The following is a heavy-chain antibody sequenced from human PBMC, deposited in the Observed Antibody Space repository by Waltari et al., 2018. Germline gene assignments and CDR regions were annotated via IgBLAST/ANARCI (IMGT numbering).Heavy chain of an antibody. CDR1: GGSISSSY. V-gene: IGHV4-59*01. CDR2: IYYSGST. CDR3: ARSILLWFGELFSPFDY. D-gene: IGHD3-10*01. Sequence: QVQLQESGPGLVKPSETLSLTCTVSGGSISSSYWSWIRQPPGKGLEWIGYIYYSGSTNYNPSLKSRVTISVDTSKNQFSLKLSSVTAADTAVYYCARSILLWFGELFSPFDYWGQGTLVTVSS. J-gene: IGHJ4*02.